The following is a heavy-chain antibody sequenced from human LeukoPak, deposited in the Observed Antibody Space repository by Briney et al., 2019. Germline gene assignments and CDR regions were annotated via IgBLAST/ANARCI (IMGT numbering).Heavy chain of an antibody. CDR1: GGSISSSSYC. CDR3: ASVRRGFGESSKYYSYYYMDV. D-gene: IGHD3-10*01. J-gene: IGHJ6*03. CDR2: IYYSGST. V-gene: IGHV4-39*01. Sequence: SETLSPTCTVSGGSISSSSYCWGWIRQPPGKGLEWIGNIYYSGSTYYKPSLKSRVTISVDTSKNQFSLKLSAVTAADTAVYYCASVRRGFGESSKYYSYYYMDVWGNGTTVAISS.